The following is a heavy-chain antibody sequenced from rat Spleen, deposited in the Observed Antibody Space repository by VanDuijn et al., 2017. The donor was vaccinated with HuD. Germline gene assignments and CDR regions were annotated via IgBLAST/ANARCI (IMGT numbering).Heavy chain of an antibody. CDR2: ISSDGSST. CDR1: GFTFSDYY. J-gene: IGHJ3*01. D-gene: IGHD4-3*01. CDR3: ARQDTSGYSNWFTY. Sequence: EVQLVESDGGLVQPGRSLKLSCAASGFTFSDYYMAWVRQTPTKGLEWVATISSDGSSTYYRDSVKGRFTVSRDNTKSTLHLLMDSLRSEDTATYYCARQDTSGYSNWFTYWGQGTLVTVSS. V-gene: IGHV5-29*01.